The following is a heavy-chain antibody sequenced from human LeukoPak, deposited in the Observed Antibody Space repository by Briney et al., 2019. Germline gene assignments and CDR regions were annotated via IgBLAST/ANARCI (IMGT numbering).Heavy chain of an antibody. Sequence: SETLSLTCTVSGDSISSGGNHCTWIRQHPGKGLERIGYISYSGITYYNPSLKSRVNISMDTSKNQFSLSLTSVTAADTAVYFCARDYGDYFRWFDPWGQGTLVTVSS. CDR3: ARDYGDYFRWFDP. J-gene: IGHJ5*02. V-gene: IGHV4-31*03. D-gene: IGHD4-17*01. CDR1: GDSISSGGNH. CDR2: ISYSGIT.